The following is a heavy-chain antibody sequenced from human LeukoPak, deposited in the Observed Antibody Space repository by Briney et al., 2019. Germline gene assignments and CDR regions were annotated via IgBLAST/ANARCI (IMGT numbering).Heavy chain of an antibody. J-gene: IGHJ3*01. V-gene: IGHV3-7*03. Sequence: GGSLGLSCAVSGFTFSGFWMGWSRQAPGKGLEWVASINSDGSEGYYADVVKGRFTISRDNAKNSLYLQINSLRAEDTAVYYCARSSYSSSSSVWGQGTMVTVSS. CDR3: ARSSYSSSSSV. D-gene: IGHD6-6*01. CDR1: GFTFSGFW. CDR2: INSDGSEG.